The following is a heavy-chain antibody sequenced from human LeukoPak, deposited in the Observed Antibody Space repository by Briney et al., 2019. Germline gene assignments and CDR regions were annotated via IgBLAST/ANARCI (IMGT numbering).Heavy chain of an antibody. CDR1: GFTFSNAW. D-gene: IGHD5-18*01. Sequence: GGSLRLSCAASGFTFSNAWMSWVRQAPGKGLEWVGRIKSKTGGGTTDYDAPVKGRFTISRANTKDTLYLQMNRLKTEDTAVYYCTTEYSYGLGAYYFDYWGQGTLVTVSS. CDR3: TTEYSYGLGAYYFDY. V-gene: IGHV3-15*01. CDR2: IKSKTGGGTT. J-gene: IGHJ4*02.